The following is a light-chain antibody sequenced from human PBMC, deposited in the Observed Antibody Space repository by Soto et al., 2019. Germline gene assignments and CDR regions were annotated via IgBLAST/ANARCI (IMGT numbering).Light chain of an antibody. CDR3: QQSYITPYT. V-gene: IGKV1-39*01. CDR1: QSISSY. Sequence: DIQMTQSPSSLSASVGDRVTITCRASQSISSYLNWYQKKPGKAPKLLIYAASSLQSGVPSRFCVIGSGTDFTLTISSLQHEDFATYYCQQSYITPYTFGQGTKLEIK. J-gene: IGKJ2*01. CDR2: AAS.